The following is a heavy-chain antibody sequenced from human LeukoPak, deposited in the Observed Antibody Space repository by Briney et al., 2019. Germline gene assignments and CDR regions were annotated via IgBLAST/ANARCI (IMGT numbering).Heavy chain of an antibody. CDR2: ISDSGGRT. D-gene: IGHD3-22*01. CDR3: AKRGVVIRVILVGFHKEAYYFDS. CDR1: GITLSNYV. Sequence: GGSLRLSCAVSGITLSNYVMSWVRQAPGKGLEWVAGISDSGGRTNYADSVKGRFTISRDNPKNTLYLQMNSLRAEDTAVYFCAKRGVVIRVILVGFHKEAYYFDSWGQGALVSVSS. J-gene: IGHJ4*02. V-gene: IGHV3-23*01.